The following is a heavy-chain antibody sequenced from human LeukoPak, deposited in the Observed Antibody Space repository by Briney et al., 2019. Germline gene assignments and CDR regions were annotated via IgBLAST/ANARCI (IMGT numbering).Heavy chain of an antibody. CDR1: GGSISSYY. D-gene: IGHD2-15*01. CDR2: IYYSGST. V-gene: IGHV4-59*01. CDR3: ARRRAVSSIDY. J-gene: IGHJ4*02. Sequence: SETLSLTCNVSGGSISSYYWSWIRQPPGKGLEWIGYIYYSGSTNYNPSLKSRVTISVDTSKNQFSLKLSSVTAADTAVYYCARRRAVSSIDYWAQGTLFTVSS.